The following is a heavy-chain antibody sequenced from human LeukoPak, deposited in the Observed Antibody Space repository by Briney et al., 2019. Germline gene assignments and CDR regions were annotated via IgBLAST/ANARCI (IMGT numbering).Heavy chain of an antibody. D-gene: IGHD3-10*02. J-gene: IGHJ6*04. Sequence: AGSLRLSCSASGFTFTTYGMNWVRQAPGQGLEWVSYISSSGSTIYYADSVKGRFTISRDNAKNSLYLQMNSLRAEDTAVYYCAELGITMIGGVWGKGTTVTISS. CDR3: AELGITMIGGV. CDR2: ISSSGSTI. CDR1: GFTFTTYG. V-gene: IGHV3-48*04.